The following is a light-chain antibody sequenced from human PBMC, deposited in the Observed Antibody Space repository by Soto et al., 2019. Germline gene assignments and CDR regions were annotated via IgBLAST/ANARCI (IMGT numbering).Light chain of an antibody. CDR1: HSVDSN. Sequence: EIVMTQSPATLSVSPGEGATLSCRASHSVDSNLAWYQQKPGQAPRLLIFGASTRATGIPTRFSGGGSGTDFTLTISSLQSEDFGLSFCQQYDKWPLTFGGGTKV. CDR2: GAS. CDR3: QQYDKWPLT. V-gene: IGKV3D-15*01. J-gene: IGKJ4*01.